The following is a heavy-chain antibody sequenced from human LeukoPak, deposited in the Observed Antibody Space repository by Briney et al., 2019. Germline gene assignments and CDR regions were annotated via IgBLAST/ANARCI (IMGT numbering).Heavy chain of an antibody. V-gene: IGHV3-7*01. CDR3: ARVRGIAVAGTASIYFDY. CDR1: GFTFSSDY. D-gene: IGHD6-19*01. J-gene: IGHJ4*02. Sequence: GGSLRLSCAASGFTFSSDYMSWVRQTPGKGLEWVAKINPDGSGIAYGDSVKGRFSISRDNAKNSLYLQMNSLRADDTAIYYCARVRGIAVAGTASIYFDYWGQGTLVTVSS. CDR2: INPDGSGI.